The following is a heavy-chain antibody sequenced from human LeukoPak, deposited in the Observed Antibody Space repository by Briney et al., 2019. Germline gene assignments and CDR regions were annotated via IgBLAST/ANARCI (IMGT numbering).Heavy chain of an antibody. J-gene: IGHJ4*02. D-gene: IGHD6-13*01. CDR3: ASLGALWEQQRSFDY. CDR2: IIPIFGTA. V-gene: IGHV1-69*05. CDR1: GGTFSSYA. Sequence: SVKVSCKASGGTFSSYAISWVRQAPGQGLEWMGGIIPIFGTANYAQKFQARVTITTDESTSTAYMELSSLRSEDTAVYYCASLGALWEQQRSFDYWGQGTLVTVSS.